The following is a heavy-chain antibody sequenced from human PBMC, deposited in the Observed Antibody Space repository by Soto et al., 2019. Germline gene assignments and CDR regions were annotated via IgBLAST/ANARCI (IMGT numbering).Heavy chain of an antibody. CDR1: GGSISSYY. D-gene: IGHD3-10*01. J-gene: IGHJ5*02. CDR2: IYYSGST. Sequence: SETLSLTCTVSGGSISSYYLSWIRQPPGKGLEWIGYIYYSGSTNYNPSLKSRVTISVDTSKNQFSLKLSSVTAADTAVYYCAIDYGSGSYSAQINWFDPWGQGTLVTVSS. V-gene: IGHV4-59*01. CDR3: AIDYGSGSYSAQINWFDP.